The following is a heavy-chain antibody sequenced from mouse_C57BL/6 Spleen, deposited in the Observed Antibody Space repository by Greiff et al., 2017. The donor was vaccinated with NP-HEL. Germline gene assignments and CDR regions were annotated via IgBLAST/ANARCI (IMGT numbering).Heavy chain of an antibody. CDR1: GYSFTGYY. D-gene: IGHD1-1*01. Sequence: EVQRVESGPELVKPGASVKISCKASGYSFTGYYMNWVKQSPEKSLEWIGEINPSTGGTTYNQKFKAKATLTVDKSSSTAYMQLKSLTSEDSAVYYCARYGYAMDYWGQGTSVTVSS. J-gene: IGHJ4*01. V-gene: IGHV1-42*01. CDR2: INPSTGGT. CDR3: ARYGYAMDY.